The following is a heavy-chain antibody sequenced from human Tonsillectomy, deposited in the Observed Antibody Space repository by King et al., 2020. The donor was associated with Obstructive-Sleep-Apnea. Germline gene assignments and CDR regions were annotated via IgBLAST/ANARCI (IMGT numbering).Heavy chain of an antibody. Sequence: LQLQESGPGLVKPSETLSLTCTVSGGSVSSSSSYWGWIRQPPGKGLEWIGSIYYSGSTYYNPSLKSRVTISVDTSKNQFSLKLSSVTAADTAVYYCARDSGWYNFDYWGQGTLVTVSS. CDR1: GGSVSSSSSY. V-gene: IGHV4-39*07. D-gene: IGHD6-19*01. J-gene: IGHJ4*02. CDR3: ARDSGWYNFDY. CDR2: IYYSGST.